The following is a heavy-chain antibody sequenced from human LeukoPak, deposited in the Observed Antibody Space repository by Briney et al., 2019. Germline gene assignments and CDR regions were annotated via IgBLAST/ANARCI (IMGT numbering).Heavy chain of an antibody. CDR1: GYSFTSYW. D-gene: IGHD1-26*01. CDR2: IYPGDSDT. Sequence: GESLKISCQGSGYSFTSYWIAWVRQMPGKGLEWMGIIYPGDSDTRYSPSFQGQVTFSADKSISTAYLQWSSLKASDTAMYYCAREGGVGVHYFDYWGQGTLVTVSS. V-gene: IGHV5-51*01. CDR3: AREGGVGVHYFDY. J-gene: IGHJ4*02.